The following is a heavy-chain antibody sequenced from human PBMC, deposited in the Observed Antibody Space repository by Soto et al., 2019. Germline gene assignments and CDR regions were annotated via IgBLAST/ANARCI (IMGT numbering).Heavy chain of an antibody. D-gene: IGHD3-22*01. CDR3: ARMRPTEDTYGYYYYLDY. J-gene: IGHJ4*02. CDR2: IDWDDEK. Sequence: TQTVGQTCTFPWFSLGYNEVCVSWIRQPPGKALEWLARIDWDDEKYYSTSLKTRLTISKDTSKNQVVLTMTNMDPVDTATYYCARMRPTEDTYGYYYYLDYWGQGTPVTVSS. CDR1: WFSLGYNEVC. V-gene: IGHV2-70*11.